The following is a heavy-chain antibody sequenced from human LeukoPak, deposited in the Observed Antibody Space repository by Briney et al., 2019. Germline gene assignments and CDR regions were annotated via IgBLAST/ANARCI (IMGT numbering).Heavy chain of an antibody. CDR2: IYPGDSDT. CDR3: ARGSRVYYYDSSGYPNDAFDI. CDR1: GYSFTSYW. V-gene: IGHV5-51*01. D-gene: IGHD3-22*01. Sequence: GESLKISCKGSGYSFTSYWIGWVRQMPGKGLEWMGIIYPGDSDTRYSPSFQGQVTISADKSISTAYLQWSSLKDSDTAMYCCARGSRVYYYDSSGYPNDAFDIWGQGTMVTVSS. J-gene: IGHJ3*02.